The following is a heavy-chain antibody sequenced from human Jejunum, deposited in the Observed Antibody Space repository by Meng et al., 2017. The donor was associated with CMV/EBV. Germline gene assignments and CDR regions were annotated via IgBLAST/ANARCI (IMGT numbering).Heavy chain of an antibody. Sequence: SAFAFGSYGMHWFRQIPGKGLECVTNIHQDESKTYYMTSVTGPFTISRNHARNSLFLRMDGLRAEDTAVYYYARQKSGGDCDMDVWGQGTTVTVSS. V-gene: IGHV3-7*01. CDR2: IHQDESKT. D-gene: IGHD2-21*01. CDR3: ARQKSGGDCDMDV. CDR1: AFAFGSYG. J-gene: IGHJ6*02.